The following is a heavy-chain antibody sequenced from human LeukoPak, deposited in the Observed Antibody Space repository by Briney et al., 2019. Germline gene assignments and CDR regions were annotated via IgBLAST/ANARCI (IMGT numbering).Heavy chain of an antibody. Sequence: GESLKISCKGSGYSFTSYWIGWVRQMPGKGLEWMGIIYPGDSDTRYSPSFQGQVTISADKSISTAYLQWSSLKASDTAMYYCAXXXGXCSSTSCYESWFDPWGQGTLVTVSS. CDR3: AXXXGXCSSTSCYESWFDP. D-gene: IGHD2-2*01. CDR2: IYPGDSDT. J-gene: IGHJ5*02. V-gene: IGHV5-51*01. CDR1: GYSFTSYW.